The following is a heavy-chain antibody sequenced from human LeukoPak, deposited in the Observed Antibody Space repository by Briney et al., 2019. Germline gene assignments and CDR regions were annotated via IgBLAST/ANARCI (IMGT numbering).Heavy chain of an antibody. J-gene: IGHJ4*02. D-gene: IGHD3-3*01. Sequence: SETLSLTCTVSGGSISSSSYYWSWIRQPPGKGLEWIGSIYYSGSTYYNPSLKSRVTISVDTSKNQFSLKLSSVTAADTAVYYCARRGYDFWSGYYTYYFDYWGQGTLVTVSS. CDR3: ARRGYDFWSGYYTYYFDY. CDR2: IYYSGST. V-gene: IGHV4-39*01. CDR1: GGSISSSSYY.